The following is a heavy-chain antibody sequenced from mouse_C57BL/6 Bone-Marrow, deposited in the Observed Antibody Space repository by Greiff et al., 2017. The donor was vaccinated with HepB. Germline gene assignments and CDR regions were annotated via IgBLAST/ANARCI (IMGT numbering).Heavy chain of an antibody. J-gene: IGHJ1*03. D-gene: IGHD2-4*01. CDR3: ASRGGLPWYFDV. CDR2: IYPGSGST. Sequence: VQLQQPGAELVKPGASVKMSCKASGYTFTSYWITWVKQRPGQGLEWIGYIYPGSGSTNYNEKFKSKATLTVDTSSSTAYMQLSSLTSEDSAVYYCASRGGLPWYFDVWGTGTTVTVSS. CDR1: GYTFTSYW. V-gene: IGHV1-55*01.